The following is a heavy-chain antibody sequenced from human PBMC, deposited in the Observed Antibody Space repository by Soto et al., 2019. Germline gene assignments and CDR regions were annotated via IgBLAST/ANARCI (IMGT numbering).Heavy chain of an antibody. CDR3: ARAYTAMATPYFDY. V-gene: IGHV3-33*01. CDR2: IWYDGSNK. J-gene: IGHJ4*02. D-gene: IGHD5-18*01. Sequence: GGSLRLSCAASGFTFSSYGMHWVRQAPGKGLEWVAVIWYDGSNKYYADSVKGRFTISRDNSKNTLYLQMNSLRAEDTAVYYCARAYTAMATPYFDYWVQGTMVTVSS. CDR1: GFTFSSYG.